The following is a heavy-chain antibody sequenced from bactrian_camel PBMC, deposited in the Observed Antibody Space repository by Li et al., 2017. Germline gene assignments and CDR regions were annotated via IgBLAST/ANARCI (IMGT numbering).Heavy chain of an antibody. Sequence: HVQLVESGGGSVQPGGSLRLSCAYSGWTFSRYWMYRARQAPGKALEWISDINSSGGNRNYADSVKGRFISSRDNSKNTVYLQLNGLKSEDTAMYYCTRETQWVGYHEMAEYWGQGTQVTVS. D-gene: IGHD5*01. J-gene: IGHJ4*01. CDR1: GWTFSRYW. V-gene: IGHV3S1*01. CDR3: TRETQWVGYHEMAEY. CDR2: INSSGGNR.